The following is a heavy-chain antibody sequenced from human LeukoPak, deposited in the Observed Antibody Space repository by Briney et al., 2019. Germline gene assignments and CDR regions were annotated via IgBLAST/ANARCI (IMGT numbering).Heavy chain of an antibody. CDR1: GAFIRGGGVY. CDR3: ASAPHVNYFDF. J-gene: IGHJ4*02. CDR2: ISYSGST. Sequence: SQTLSLTCTVSGAFIRGGGVYWSWIRQPPGMGLEWIGYISYSGSTNYNPSFKSRVTFSIDTSKNQFSLWLDSVTAADTAVYYCASAPHVNYFDFWGQGALVAVSA. D-gene: IGHD2/OR15-2a*01. V-gene: IGHV4-61*08.